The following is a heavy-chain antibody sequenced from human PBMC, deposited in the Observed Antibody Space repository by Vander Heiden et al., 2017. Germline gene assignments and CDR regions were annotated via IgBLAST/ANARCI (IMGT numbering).Heavy chain of an antibody. CDR3: ARGFDGYFDY. D-gene: IGHD3-9*01. CDR2: ISAYNGNT. J-gene: IGHJ4*02. Sequence: WVRQAPGQGLEWMGWISAYNGNTNYAQKLQGRVTMTTDTSTSTAYMELRSLRSDDTAVYYGARGFDGYFDYWGQGTLVTVSS. V-gene: IGHV1-18*01.